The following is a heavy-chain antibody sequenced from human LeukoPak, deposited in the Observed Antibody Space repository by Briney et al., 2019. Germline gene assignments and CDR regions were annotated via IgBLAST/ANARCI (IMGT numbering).Heavy chain of an antibody. V-gene: IGHV3-48*04. D-gene: IGHD5-18*01. J-gene: IGHJ4*02. Sequence: RGSLRLSCAASGFSFSSYNMNWVRQAPGKGLEWVSYISATTGKIYYADSVKGRFTISRDNSKNELYLQLNSLRGEDTAVYYCVRAFNGNSYGYGFWGQGTLVTVSS. CDR3: VRAFNGNSYGYGF. CDR1: GFSFSSYN. CDR2: ISATTGKI.